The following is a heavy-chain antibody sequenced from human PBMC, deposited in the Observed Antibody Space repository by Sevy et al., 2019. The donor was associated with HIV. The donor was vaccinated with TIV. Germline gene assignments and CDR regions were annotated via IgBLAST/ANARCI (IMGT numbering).Heavy chain of an antibody. CDR2: ISYDGSNK. D-gene: IGHD3-10*01. CDR1: GFTFCSYA. J-gene: IGHJ6*02. V-gene: IGHV3-30-3*01. CDR3: AREVAYYGSGTYHDGMDV. Sequence: GGSLRLSCAASGFTFCSYAMHWVRQAPGKGLEWVAVISYDGSNKYYADSVKGRFTISRVNSKNTLYLQMNSLRAEDTAVYYCAREVAYYGSGTYHDGMDVWGQGTTVTVSS.